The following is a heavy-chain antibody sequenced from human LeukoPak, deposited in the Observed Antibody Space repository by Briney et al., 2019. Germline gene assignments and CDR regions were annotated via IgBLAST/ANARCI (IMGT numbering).Heavy chain of an antibody. Sequence: SVKVSCKASEGTFSNHAITWVRQAPGQGLEWVGGVIPVFAITDFAQKFQGRVTFTTDETTSTAYMELSGLRSEDTAIYYCARVDPTLDPDAFDIWGQGTMVTVSS. CDR1: EGTFSNHA. CDR3: ARVDPTLDPDAFDI. V-gene: IGHV1-69*05. CDR2: VIPVFAIT. J-gene: IGHJ3*02. D-gene: IGHD4-11*01.